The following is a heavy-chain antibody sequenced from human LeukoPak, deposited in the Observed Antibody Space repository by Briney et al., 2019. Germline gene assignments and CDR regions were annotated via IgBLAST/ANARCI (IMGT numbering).Heavy chain of an antibody. CDR2: INHGGST. J-gene: IGHJ4*02. D-gene: IGHD6-13*01. CDR1: GGSFSGHY. CDR3: ARGRYVTTRGGAAAGFLDY. Sequence: SETLSLTFAVSGGSFSGHYWNWIRQPPGKGLEWIGEINHGGSTNYNPSLKSRVTISVDTSQNQFSLRLSSVTAADTAVYYCARGRYVTTRGGAAAGFLDYWGQGTLVTVST. V-gene: IGHV4-34*01.